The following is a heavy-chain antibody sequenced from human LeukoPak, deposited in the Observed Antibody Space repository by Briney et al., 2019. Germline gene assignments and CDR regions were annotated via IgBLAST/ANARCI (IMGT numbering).Heavy chain of an antibody. Sequence: GGSLRLSCAASGFTFNNYAMSWVRQAPGKGLEWFSAIGDNGGDTKYADSMKGRFTISRDNSRNTLYLQLNSLRVEDTAIYYCGRDWKLDYWGQGTLVTVSS. D-gene: IGHD1-1*01. CDR2: IGDNGGDT. CDR1: GFTFNNYA. V-gene: IGHV3-23*01. CDR3: GRDWKLDY. J-gene: IGHJ4*02.